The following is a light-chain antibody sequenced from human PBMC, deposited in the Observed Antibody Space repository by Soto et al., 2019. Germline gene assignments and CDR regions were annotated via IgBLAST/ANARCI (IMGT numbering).Light chain of an antibody. Sequence: EIVMTQSPATLSVSPGERATLSCRASQSVSSNLAWYQQKPGQAPRLLIYGASTRATGIPARFSGSGSGTEFTLTISSLQSEDFATYYCLQYNSYPLTFGGGTKVEIK. CDR2: GAS. CDR1: QSVSSN. V-gene: IGKV3-15*01. J-gene: IGKJ4*01. CDR3: LQYNSYPLT.